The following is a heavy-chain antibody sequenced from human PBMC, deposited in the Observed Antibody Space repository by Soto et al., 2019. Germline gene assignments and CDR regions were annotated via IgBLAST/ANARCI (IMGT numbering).Heavy chain of an antibody. CDR3: ARVGCSSTSCPKSHYYYYMDV. CDR1: GYSFTSYW. J-gene: IGHJ6*03. D-gene: IGHD2-2*01. V-gene: IGHV5-51*01. CDR2: IYPGDSDT. Sequence: GESLKISCKGSGYSFTSYWIGWVRQMPGKGLEWMGIIYPGDSDTRYSPSFQGQVTISADKSSSTAYVQWSSLKASDTAMYYCARVGCSSTSCPKSHYYYYMDVWGKGTTVTVSS.